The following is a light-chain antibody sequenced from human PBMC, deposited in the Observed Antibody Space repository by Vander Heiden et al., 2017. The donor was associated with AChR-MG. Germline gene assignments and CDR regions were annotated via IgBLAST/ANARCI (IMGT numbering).Light chain of an antibody. V-gene: IGKV2-28*01. CDR3: WQALQTPFT. Sequence: DIAMTQSPPSLPVTPGEPASISCRSSQSLLDSNGYNYLDWYLQKPGQSPQLLIYLGSNRASGVPDRFSGSASGTDFTLKISRVEAEDVGVYYCWQALQTPFTFGQGTRLEIK. CDR2: LGS. CDR1: QSLLDSNGYNY. J-gene: IGKJ5*01.